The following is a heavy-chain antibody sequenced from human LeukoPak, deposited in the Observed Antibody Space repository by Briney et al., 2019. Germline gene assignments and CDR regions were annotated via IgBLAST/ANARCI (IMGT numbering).Heavy chain of an antibody. V-gene: IGHV4-34*01. CDR3: ARGCTHTIRYSDWLPAYYFDY. J-gene: IGHJ4*02. CDR1: GGSFSGYY. CDR2: INHSGST. D-gene: IGHD3-9*01. Sequence: SETLSLTCAVYGGSFSGYYWSWIRQPPGKGLEWIGEINHSGSTNYNPSLKSRVTISVDTSKNQFSLKLSSVTAADTAVYYCARGCTHTIRYSDWLPAYYFDYWGQGTLVTVSS.